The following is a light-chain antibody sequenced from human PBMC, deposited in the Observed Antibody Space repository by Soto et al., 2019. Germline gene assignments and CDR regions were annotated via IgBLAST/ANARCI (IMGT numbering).Light chain of an antibody. V-gene: IGKV3D-15*03. CDR2: GES. CDR3: QQNDNSRT. CDR1: QSVSSY. Sequence: EIVMTQSPATLSASAGERATISCRASQSVSSYLAWYQKKPRELTRLLNHGESIRATGIPDRFSGRGSGTEFTLTITILEPEDFAVYYCQQNDNSRTFGQGTKVDIK. J-gene: IGKJ1*01.